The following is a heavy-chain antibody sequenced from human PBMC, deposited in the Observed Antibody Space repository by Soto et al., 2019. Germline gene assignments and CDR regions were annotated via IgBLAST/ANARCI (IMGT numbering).Heavy chain of an antibody. Sequence: GGSLRLSCAASGFTFSEHYMDWVRQAPGKGLEWVGRSRNKPKSYTTEYAASVKGRFTISRDDSKNSAYLQMNGLKIEDTAVYYCARASNLWNGHHSPDVWGKGTTVTVSS. CDR1: GFTFSEHY. CDR3: ARASNLWNGHHSPDV. D-gene: IGHD2-8*01. V-gene: IGHV3-72*01. J-gene: IGHJ6*04. CDR2: SRNKPKSYTT.